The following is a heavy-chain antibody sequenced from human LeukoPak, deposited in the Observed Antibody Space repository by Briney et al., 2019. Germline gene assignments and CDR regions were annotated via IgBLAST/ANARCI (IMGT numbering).Heavy chain of an antibody. CDR1: GYTFSDYY. Sequence: ASMKVSCKSSGYTFSDYYVHWVRPAPGQGLEWMGWINPKNGATKYARKFLGRVTITRDTYIDTVYMELSGLISDDTAKFYFARGILQQQLVAKGGQGTVVTVS. CDR2: INPKNGAT. J-gene: IGHJ1*01. D-gene: IGHD6-13*01. V-gene: IGHV1-2*02. CDR3: ARGILQQQLVAK.